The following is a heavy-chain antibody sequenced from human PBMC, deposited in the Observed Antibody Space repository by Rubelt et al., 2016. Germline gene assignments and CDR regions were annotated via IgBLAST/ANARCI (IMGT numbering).Heavy chain of an antibody. J-gene: IGHJ4*02. Sequence: EVQLVESGGGLVQPGGSLRLSCVASGFTFSSSWMSWVRQAPGKGLQWMANIKQDGSGKYYLDSVKGRFSISRDNTKNSLFLQMSSLSDEDTAVYYCARGRYSSGWYPDYFDLWGQGTLVTVSS. CDR1: GFTFSSSW. CDR3: ARGRYSSGWYPDYFDL. D-gene: IGHD6-19*01. V-gene: IGHV3-7*03. CDR2: IKQDGSGK.